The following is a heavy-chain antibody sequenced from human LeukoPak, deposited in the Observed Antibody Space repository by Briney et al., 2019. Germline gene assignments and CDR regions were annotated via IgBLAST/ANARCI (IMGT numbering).Heavy chain of an antibody. CDR1: GFTFSSYT. CDR2: ISDSGANT. CDR3: AKSMTLQWRGFFDL. J-gene: IGHJ2*01. Sequence: GGSLRLSCAASGFTFSSYTMSWVRQAPGKGLEWVSTISDSGANTYYADSVRGRFTISRDNSKNTLYLQKNSLRADDTAIYYCAKSMTLQWRGFFDLWGRGTHVTVSS. D-gene: IGHD6-19*01. V-gene: IGHV3-23*01.